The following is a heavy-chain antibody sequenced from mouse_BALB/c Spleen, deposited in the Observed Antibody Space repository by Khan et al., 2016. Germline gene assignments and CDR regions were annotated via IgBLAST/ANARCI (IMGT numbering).Heavy chain of an antibody. Sequence: EVELVESGGGLVQPGGSRKLSCAASGFTFSDYGMAWVRQAPGKGPEWVAFISNLAYSIYYADTVTGRFTISRENAKNTLYLGMSSLRSEDTAMYYCARDGIGNYGAMDYWGQGTSVTVSS. V-gene: IGHV5-15*02. CDR3: ARDGIGNYGAMDY. D-gene: IGHD2-1*01. J-gene: IGHJ4*01. CDR1: GFTFSDYG. CDR2: ISNLAYSI.